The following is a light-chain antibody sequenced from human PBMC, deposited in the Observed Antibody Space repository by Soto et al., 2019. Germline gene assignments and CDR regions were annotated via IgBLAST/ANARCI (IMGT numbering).Light chain of an antibody. Sequence: QSVLTQPTSVSGSPGQSITISCTGNHNDIGTYDYVSWYQQHPGRAPRLLIHGVTTRPSGISDRFSASKSGLTASLTISVLHPEDEADYYCSSFPSTRLYVFGPGTKATVL. CDR1: HNDIGTYDY. CDR2: GVT. CDR3: SSFPSTRLYV. J-gene: IGLJ1*01. V-gene: IGLV2-14*03.